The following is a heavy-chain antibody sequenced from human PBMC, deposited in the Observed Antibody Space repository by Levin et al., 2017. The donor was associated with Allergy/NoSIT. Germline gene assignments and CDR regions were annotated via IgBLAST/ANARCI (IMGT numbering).Heavy chain of an antibody. V-gene: IGHV4-39*01. CDR1: GGSISSSRYY. Sequence: RASETLSLTCIVSGGSISSSRYYWGWIRQPPGKGLEWIGSIYYNGNTYYNPSLKSRVTISIDTSNNQFSLKVTSVTAADTAVYYCARLGEHFTHLGFDCWGQGSLVTVSS. D-gene: IGHD3-3*02. CDR2: IYYNGNT. CDR3: ARLGEHFTHLGFDC. J-gene: IGHJ4*02.